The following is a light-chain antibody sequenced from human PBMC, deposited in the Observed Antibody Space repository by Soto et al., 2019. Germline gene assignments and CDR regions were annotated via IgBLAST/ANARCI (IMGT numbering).Light chain of an antibody. CDR3: QKYNSAPKT. CDR2: AAS. J-gene: IGKJ2*01. Sequence: DIQMTQSPSSLSASVGDRVTITCRASQDISTYLAWYQQKPGEVPKLLIYAASTLQKGVQSLFSGSGSGTLFTHSINNLQPDDVATYYCQKYNSAPKTFGRGTRLEIK. CDR1: QDISTY. V-gene: IGKV1-27*01.